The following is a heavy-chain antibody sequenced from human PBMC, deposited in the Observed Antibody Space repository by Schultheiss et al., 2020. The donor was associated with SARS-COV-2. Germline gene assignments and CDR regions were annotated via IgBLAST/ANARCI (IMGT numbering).Heavy chain of an antibody. Sequence: GGSLRLSCKASGGTFSSYAISWVRQAPGQGLEWMGGIIPIFGTANYAQKFQGRVTITADKSTTTAYMELRSLRSEDTAVYYCAREGARLQSNPYDYWGQGTLVTVSS. CDR3: AREGARLQSNPYDY. CDR2: IIPIFGTA. V-gene: IGHV1-69*06. J-gene: IGHJ4*02. CDR1: GGTFSSYA. D-gene: IGHD5-24*01.